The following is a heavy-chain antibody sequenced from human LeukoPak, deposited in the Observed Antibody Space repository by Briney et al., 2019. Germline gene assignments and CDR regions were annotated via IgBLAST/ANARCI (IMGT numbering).Heavy chain of an antibody. CDR1: GGSISSGSYY. J-gene: IGHJ4*02. CDR2: IYTSGST. V-gene: IGHV4-61*02. D-gene: IGHD4-17*01. Sequence: PSQTLSLTCTVSGGSISSGSYYWSWIRQPAGKGLEWIGRIYTSGSTNYNPSLKRRVTISVDTSNTQFSLKLRSVTAADTAVYYCARDNGDYVVDYWGQGTLVTVSS. CDR3: ARDNGDYVVDY.